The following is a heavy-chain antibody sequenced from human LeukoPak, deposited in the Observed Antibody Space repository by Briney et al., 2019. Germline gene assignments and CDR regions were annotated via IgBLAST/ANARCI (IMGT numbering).Heavy chain of an antibody. D-gene: IGHD3-10*01. CDR1: GGSISIYY. Sequence: PSETLSLTCTVSGGSISIYYWNWIRQPAGKRLEWIGRIFTSGITNYNPSLKSRVTMSVDTSKNQFSLNLSSVTVADTAVYYCARESSGSYYNPQGYMDVWGKGTTVTVSS. CDR3: ARESSGSYYNPQGYMDV. J-gene: IGHJ6*03. V-gene: IGHV4-4*07. CDR2: IFTSGIT.